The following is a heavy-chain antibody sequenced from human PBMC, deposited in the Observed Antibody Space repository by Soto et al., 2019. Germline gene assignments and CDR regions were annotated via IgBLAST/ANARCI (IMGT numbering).Heavy chain of an antibody. Sequence: GESLKISCKGSGYSFDTYWIGWARQVPGEGLEWMGIIYPGDSDTRYSPSFQGQVTISADKSISTAYLQMNSLKTEDKTVYYCTTEVRYFDWLLFDYWGQGTLVTVSS. CDR3: TTEVRYFDWLLFDY. CDR2: IYPGDSDT. V-gene: IGHV5-51*01. J-gene: IGHJ4*02. D-gene: IGHD3-9*01. CDR1: GYSFDTYW.